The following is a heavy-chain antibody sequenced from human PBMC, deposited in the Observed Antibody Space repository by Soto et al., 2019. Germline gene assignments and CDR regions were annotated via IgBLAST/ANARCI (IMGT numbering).Heavy chain of an antibody. D-gene: IGHD2-15*01. CDR3: VRGGIAGHWLDP. Sequence: QVQLQESGPGLVKPTQTLSLTCSVSRAFINSGGFYYSWIRQPPGKGLEWLGYIFHSGSTLYNPSLRGRLTLSADTSRNQLSLYLTSVTAADTAVYYCVRGGIAGHWLDPWGQGILVTVSS. V-gene: IGHV4-31*03. J-gene: IGHJ5*02. CDR1: RAFINSGGFY. CDR2: IFHSGST.